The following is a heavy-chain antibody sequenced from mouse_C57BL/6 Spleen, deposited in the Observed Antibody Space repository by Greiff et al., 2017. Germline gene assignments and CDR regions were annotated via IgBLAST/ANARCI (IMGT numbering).Heavy chain of an antibody. CDR2: ISYDGSN. V-gene: IGHV3-6*01. CDR1: GYSITSGYY. D-gene: IGHD3-2*02. J-gene: IGHJ4*01. Sequence: ESGPGLVKPSQSLSLTCSVTGYSITSGYYWNWIRQFPGNKLEWMGYISYDGSNNYNPSLKNRISITRDTSKNQFFLKLNSVTTEDTATYYCARWTAQALMDYWGQGTSVTVSS. CDR3: ARWTAQALMDY.